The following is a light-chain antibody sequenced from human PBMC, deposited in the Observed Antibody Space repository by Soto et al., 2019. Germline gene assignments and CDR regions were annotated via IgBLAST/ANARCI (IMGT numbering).Light chain of an antibody. CDR3: MQALQTPWT. CDR2: LGS. CDR1: QSLLHSNGYNY. V-gene: IGKV2-28*01. J-gene: IGKJ1*01. Sequence: DIVMTQSPLSLPVTPGEPASISCRSSQSLLHSNGYNYLDWYLQKPGQSPQLLSYLGSNRASGVPDRFSGSGSGTDFTLKISRVEAEDVGVYYCMQALQTPWTFGQGTKVAIK.